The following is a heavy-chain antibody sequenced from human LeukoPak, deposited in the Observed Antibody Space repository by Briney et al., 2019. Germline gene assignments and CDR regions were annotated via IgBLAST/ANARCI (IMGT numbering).Heavy chain of an antibody. V-gene: IGHV3-30*02. Sequence: GGSLRLSCAASGFTFSSYGMHWVRQAPGKGLEWVAFIRNDGSNKYYADSVKGRFTISRDNSKNTLYLQMNSLRAEDTAVYYCAKDVRGYSGFYFDYWGQGTLVTVSS. D-gene: IGHD5-12*01. CDR2: IRNDGSNK. J-gene: IGHJ4*02. CDR1: GFTFSSYG. CDR3: AKDVRGYSGFYFDY.